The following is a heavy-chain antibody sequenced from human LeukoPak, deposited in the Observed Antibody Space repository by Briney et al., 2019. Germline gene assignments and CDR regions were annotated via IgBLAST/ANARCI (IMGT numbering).Heavy chain of an antibody. Sequence: SETLSLTCAVYGGSFSGYYWSWIRQPPGEGLEWIGEINHSGSTNYNPSLKSRVTISVDTSKNQFSLKLSSVTAAGTAVYYCARGIGYSSSWYRRNWFDPWGQGTLVTVSS. CDR2: INHSGST. D-gene: IGHD6-13*01. J-gene: IGHJ5*02. CDR3: ARGIGYSSSWYRRNWFDP. V-gene: IGHV4-34*01. CDR1: GGSFSGYY.